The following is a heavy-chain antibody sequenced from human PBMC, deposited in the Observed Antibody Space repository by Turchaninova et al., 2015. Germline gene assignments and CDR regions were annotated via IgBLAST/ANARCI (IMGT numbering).Heavy chain of an antibody. V-gene: IGHV4-34*01. CDR2: IHHGGNI. J-gene: IGHJ4*02. CDR1: GGSFSDYF. D-gene: IGHD2-15*01. CDR3: ARGLLRDCSGGSCYKDDY. Sequence: QVQLQQWGPGLLKPSETLSLTCAVYGGSFSDYFWSWIRQPPGKGLEWIGGIHHGGNINYNPSLKGRITISIDTSKIQFSLKLSSVTAADTALYYCARGLLRDCSGGSCYKDDYWGQGSLVTVSS.